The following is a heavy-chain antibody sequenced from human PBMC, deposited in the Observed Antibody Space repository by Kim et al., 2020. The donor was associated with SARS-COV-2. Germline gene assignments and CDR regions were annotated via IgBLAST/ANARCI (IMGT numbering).Heavy chain of an antibody. CDR3: ARHELYYDFWIDY. CDR1: GGSISSSSYY. V-gene: IGHV4-39*01. Sequence: SETLSLTCTVSGGSISSSSYYWGWIRQPPGKGLEWIGSIYYSGSTYYNPSLKSRVTISVDTSKNQFSLKLSSVTAADTAVYYCARHELYYDFWIDYWGQGTLVTVSS. D-gene: IGHD3-3*01. J-gene: IGHJ4*02. CDR2: IYYSGST.